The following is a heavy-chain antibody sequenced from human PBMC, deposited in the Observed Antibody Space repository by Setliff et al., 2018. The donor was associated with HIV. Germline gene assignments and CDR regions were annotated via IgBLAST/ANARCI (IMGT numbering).Heavy chain of an antibody. CDR1: GGSINNHY. D-gene: IGHD3-22*01. CDR3: ARGWVYDSSGRFDY. V-gene: IGHV4-4*09. CDR2: IYISGTT. Sequence: SETLSLTCTVSGGSINNHYWYWIRQPPGKGLEWIGYIYISGTTNYNPSLKNRVTMSLDTSKTQVSLRLTSVTAADTAVYYCARGWVYDSSGRFDYWGQGTLVTVSS. J-gene: IGHJ4*02.